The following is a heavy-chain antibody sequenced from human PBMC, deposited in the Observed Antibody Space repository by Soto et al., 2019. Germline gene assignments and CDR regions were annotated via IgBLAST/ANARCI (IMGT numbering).Heavy chain of an antibody. CDR3: SRDSPPVDY. J-gene: IGHJ4*02. CDR1: GYTFTSYG. CDR2: ISAYNGNT. V-gene: IGHV1-18*01. Sequence: QVQLVQSGAEVKKPGASVKVSCKASGYTFTSYGISWVRQAPGQGLEWWGWISAYNGNTKNAQKLQGSVTMTTDTSTSTAYTELRSMRSDATAVYYCSRDSPPVDYWGQGTLVTVSS.